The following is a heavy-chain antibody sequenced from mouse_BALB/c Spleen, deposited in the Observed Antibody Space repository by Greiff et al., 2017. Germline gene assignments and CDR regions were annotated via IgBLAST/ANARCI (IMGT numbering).Heavy chain of an antibody. Sequence: EVQGVESGGGLVQPGGSRKLSCAASGFTFSSFGMHWVRQAPEKGLEWVAYISSGSSTIYYADTVKGRFTISRDNPKNTLFLQMTSLRSEDTAMYYCARWDYGSSPDWYFDVGGAGTTVTVSS. D-gene: IGHD1-1*01. CDR2: ISSGSSTI. V-gene: IGHV5-17*02. J-gene: IGHJ1*01. CDR1: GFTFSSFG. CDR3: ARWDYGSSPDWYFDV.